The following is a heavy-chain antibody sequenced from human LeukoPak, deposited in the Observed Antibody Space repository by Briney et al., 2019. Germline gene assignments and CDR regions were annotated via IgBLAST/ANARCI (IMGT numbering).Heavy chain of an antibody. Sequence: PGGSLRLSCAASGFSFSDFYMSWIRQAPGKGLEWVSYISTSFHTMYYADSVKGRFIVSRDDAKNSLYLEMNSLRAEDTAVYFCARGPLSPGDLGPGNAFDIWGQGTMVTVSS. V-gene: IGHV3-11*04. J-gene: IGHJ3*02. CDR1: GFSFSDFY. CDR3: ARGPLSPGDLGPGNAFDI. CDR2: ISTSFHTM. D-gene: IGHD2/OR15-2a*01.